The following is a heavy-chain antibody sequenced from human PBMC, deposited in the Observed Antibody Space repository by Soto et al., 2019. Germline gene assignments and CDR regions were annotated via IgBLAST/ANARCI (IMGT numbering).Heavy chain of an antibody. Sequence: QPGGSLRLSCAASGFTFSSYEMNWVRQAPGKGLEWVSYISSSGSTIYYADSVKGRFTISRDNAKNSLYLQMNSLRAEDTAVYYCAREYYYDSRVPPGDYWGQGTLVTVSS. CDR1: GFTFSSYE. J-gene: IGHJ4*02. V-gene: IGHV3-48*03. CDR2: ISSSGSTI. CDR3: AREYYYDSRVPPGDY. D-gene: IGHD3-22*01.